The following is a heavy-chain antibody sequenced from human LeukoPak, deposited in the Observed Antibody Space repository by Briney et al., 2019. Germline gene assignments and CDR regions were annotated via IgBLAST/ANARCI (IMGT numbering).Heavy chain of an antibody. CDR2: INPSGGST. V-gene: IGHV1-46*01. Sequence: ASVKVSCKASGYIIATYYIDWVRQAPGRGLEWMGRINPSGGSTNYARQFQDRVTMTSDTPTTTVYMELSSLRSEDTAVYFCARVSRDGYYLFDYWGQGTLVTVSS. CDR1: GYIIATYY. CDR3: ARVSRDGYYLFDY. D-gene: IGHD5-24*01. J-gene: IGHJ4*02.